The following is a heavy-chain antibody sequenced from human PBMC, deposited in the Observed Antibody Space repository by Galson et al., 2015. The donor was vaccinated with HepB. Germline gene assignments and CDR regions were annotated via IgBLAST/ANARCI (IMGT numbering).Heavy chain of an antibody. CDR3: ARDSRTGHDFRY. CDR1: GYTFTGYY. CDR2: INPNSGGT. D-gene: IGHD7-27*01. Sequence: SVKVSCKASGYTFTGYYMHWVRQAPGQGLEWMGWINPNSGGTNYAQKFQGWVTTTRDTSISTAYMELSRLRSDDTAVYYCARDSRTGHDFRYWGQGTLVTVSS. V-gene: IGHV1-2*04. J-gene: IGHJ4*02.